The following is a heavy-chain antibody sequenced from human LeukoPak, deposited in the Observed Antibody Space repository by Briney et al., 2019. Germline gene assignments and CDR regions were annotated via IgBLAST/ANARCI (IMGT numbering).Heavy chain of an antibody. D-gene: IGHD3-3*01. J-gene: IGHJ4*02. V-gene: IGHV1-18*01. CDR1: GYTFTSYG. CDR2: ISAYNGNT. Sequence: GASVKVSCKASGYTFTSYGISWVRQAPGQGLEWMGWISAYNGNTNYAQKFQGRVTITADESTSTAYMELSSLRSEDTAVYYCARLGVYDFWSGPDWWGQGTLVTVSS. CDR3: ARLGVYDFWSGPDW.